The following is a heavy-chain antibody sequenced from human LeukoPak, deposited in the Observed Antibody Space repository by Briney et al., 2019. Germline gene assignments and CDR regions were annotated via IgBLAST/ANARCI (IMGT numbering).Heavy chain of an antibody. CDR2: ISWNSGSI. V-gene: IGHV3-9*01. D-gene: IGHD3-22*01. CDR1: GFTFDDYA. J-gene: IGHJ3*02. Sequence: QAGGSLRLSCAASGFTFDDYAMHWVRQAPGKGLEWVSGISWNSGSIGYADSVKGRFTISRDNAKNSLYLQMNSLRAEDTALYYCAKGYYYDSSGTNDAFDIWGQGTMVTVSS. CDR3: AKGYYYDSSGTNDAFDI.